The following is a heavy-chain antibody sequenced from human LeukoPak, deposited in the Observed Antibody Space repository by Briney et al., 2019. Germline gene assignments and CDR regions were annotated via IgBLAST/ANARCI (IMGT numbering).Heavy chain of an antibody. D-gene: IGHD1-26*01. Sequence: SETLSLTCAVYGGSFSGYYWTWIRQPPGKGLEWIGEINDGGSTNYNPSLQSRVTISVDTSKNQFSLNLSSVTAADTAVYYCARLRSPGDFDYWGQGTLVTVSS. CDR1: GGSFSGYY. CDR3: ARLRSPGDFDY. V-gene: IGHV4-34*01. CDR2: INDGGST. J-gene: IGHJ4*02.